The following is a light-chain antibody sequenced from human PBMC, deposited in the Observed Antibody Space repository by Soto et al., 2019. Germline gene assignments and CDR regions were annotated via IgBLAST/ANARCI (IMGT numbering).Light chain of an antibody. CDR1: QSVSDC. CDR3: QQYNIYTCT. CDR2: KAS. V-gene: IGKV1-5*03. Sequence: DIHMTQSPSTLSASVGDRVTITCRASQSVSDCLAWYQQKPGKAPKLLIYKASSLQSGVPSRFSGSGSGTEFTLTISSLQPDDFATYYCQQYNIYTCTFGQGTKLEIK. J-gene: IGKJ2*02.